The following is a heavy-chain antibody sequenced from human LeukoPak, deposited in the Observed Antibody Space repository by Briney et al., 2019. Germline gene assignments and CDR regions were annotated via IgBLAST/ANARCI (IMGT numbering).Heavy chain of an antibody. CDR1: GGSISSYY. Sequence: SETLSLTCTVPGGSISSYYWSWIRQPPGKGLEWIGYIYYSGSTNYNPSLKSRVTISVDTSKNQFSLKLSSVTAADTAVYYCASRYYDSSGYYPIPSRVLYWGQGTLVTVSS. J-gene: IGHJ4*02. CDR3: ASRYYDSSGYYPIPSRVLY. V-gene: IGHV4-59*08. D-gene: IGHD3-22*01. CDR2: IYYSGST.